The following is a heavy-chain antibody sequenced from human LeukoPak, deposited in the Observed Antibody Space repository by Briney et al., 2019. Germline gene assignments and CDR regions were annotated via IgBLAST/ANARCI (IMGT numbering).Heavy chain of an antibody. CDR3: ARDMKGHLDY. CDR2: INQGGGTR. J-gene: IGHJ4*02. Sequence: QSGGSLRLSCAASGFTFSNTWMAWVRQAPGKGLEWVANINQGGGTRQYADSVRGRFTISRDNAKNSLYLEMNSLRAEDTGLYHCARDMKGHLDYWGQGTLVTVSS. CDR1: GFTFSNTW. D-gene: IGHD3-16*01. V-gene: IGHV3-7*01.